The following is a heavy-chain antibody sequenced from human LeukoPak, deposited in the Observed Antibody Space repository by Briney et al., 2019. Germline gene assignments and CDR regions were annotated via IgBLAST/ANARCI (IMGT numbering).Heavy chain of an antibody. D-gene: IGHD1-1*01. J-gene: IGHJ6*03. CDR2: IYTSGST. CDR1: GGSISRYY. V-gene: IGHV4-4*07. CDR3: ARCSTGTYYYYYYMDV. Sequence: KPSETLSLTCTVSGGSISRYYWSWIRQPAGKGLEWIGRIYTSGSTNYNPSLKSRVTMSVDTSKNQFSLKLSSVTAADTAVYYCARCSTGTYYYYYYMDVWGKGTTVTVSS.